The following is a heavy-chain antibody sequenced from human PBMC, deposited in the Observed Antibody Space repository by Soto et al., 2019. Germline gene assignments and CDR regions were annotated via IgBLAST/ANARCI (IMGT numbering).Heavy chain of an antibody. Sequence: PSETLSLTCTVSGGSISSRDYHWGWIRQPPGKGLEWIGYIYYSVAYSPSLKSRVTLSVDTSRNHFSVKINSVTAADTAVYFCARHRIAVAGPLDYWGQGTLVTVSS. CDR1: GGSISSRDYH. J-gene: IGHJ4*02. CDR2: IYYSV. CDR3: ARHRIAVAGPLDY. V-gene: IGHV4-39*01. D-gene: IGHD6-19*01.